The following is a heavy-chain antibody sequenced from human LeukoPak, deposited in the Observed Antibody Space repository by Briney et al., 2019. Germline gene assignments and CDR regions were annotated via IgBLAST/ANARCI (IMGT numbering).Heavy chain of an antibody. V-gene: IGHV3-33*06. CDR2: IWYDGSNK. CDR1: GFTFSSYG. J-gene: IGHJ4*02. D-gene: IGHD5-18*01. CDR3: AKVSGYSYGPFDY. Sequence: GRSLRLSCAASGFTFSSYGMHWVRQAPGKGLEWVAVIWYDGSNKYYADSVKGRFTISRDNSKNTPYLQMNSLRAEDTAVYYCAKVSGYSYGPFDYWGQGTLVTVSS.